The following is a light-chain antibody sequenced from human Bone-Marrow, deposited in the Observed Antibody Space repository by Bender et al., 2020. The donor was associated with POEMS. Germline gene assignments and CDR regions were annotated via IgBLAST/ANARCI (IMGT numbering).Light chain of an antibody. CDR1: SRDIGTYDY. CDR3: CSYADNSVWV. Sequence: QSALTQPASVSGSPGQSITISCTGTSRDIGTYDYVSWYQQHPGKAPKLIIYEVNKRPSGVSNRFSGSKSGNTASLTISGLQAEDEADYHCCSYADNSVWVFGGGTKLTVL. CDR2: EVN. J-gene: IGLJ3*02. V-gene: IGLV2-23*02.